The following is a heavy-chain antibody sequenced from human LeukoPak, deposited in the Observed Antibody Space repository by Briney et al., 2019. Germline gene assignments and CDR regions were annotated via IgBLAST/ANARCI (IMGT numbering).Heavy chain of an antibody. J-gene: IGHJ4*02. CDR1: GGSFSGYY. V-gene: IGHV4-34*01. CDR2: INHSGST. D-gene: IGHD6-19*01. CDR3: ARGVVWQWLVPYFDY. Sequence: SETLSLTCAVYGGSFSGYYWSWIRHPPGKGLEWIGEINHSGSTNYNPSLKSRVTISVDTSKNQFSLKLSSVTAADTAVYYCARGVVWQWLVPYFDYWGQGTLVTVSS.